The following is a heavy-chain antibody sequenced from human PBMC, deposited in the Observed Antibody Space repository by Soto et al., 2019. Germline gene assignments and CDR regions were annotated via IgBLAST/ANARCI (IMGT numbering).Heavy chain of an antibody. J-gene: IGHJ6*03. V-gene: IGHV2-5*02. CDR3: VHKANWKSRNYYYYMDV. CDR1: GFSLSTSGVG. CDR2: IYWDDDK. D-gene: IGHD1-20*01. Sequence: SGPTLVKPTQTLTLTCTFSGFSLSTSGVGVGWIRQPPGKALEWLALIYWDDDKRYSPSLKTRLTITKATSKNQVVLTMTNMDPVDTATYYCVHKANWKSRNYYYYMDVWGKGTTVTVSS.